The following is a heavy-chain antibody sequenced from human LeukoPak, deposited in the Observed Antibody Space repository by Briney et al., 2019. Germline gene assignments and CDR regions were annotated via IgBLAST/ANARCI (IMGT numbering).Heavy chain of an antibody. J-gene: IGHJ4*02. CDR3: ARARNEDY. V-gene: IGHV3-48*04. CDR2: ISSGSSTI. Sequence: GGSLRLSCAASGFTFSSYSMNWVRQAPGKGLEWVSYISSGSSTIYYADSVKGRFTISRGNAKNSLYLQMNSLRAEDTAVYYCARARNEDYWGQGTLVTVSS. D-gene: IGHD1-1*01. CDR1: GFTFSSYS.